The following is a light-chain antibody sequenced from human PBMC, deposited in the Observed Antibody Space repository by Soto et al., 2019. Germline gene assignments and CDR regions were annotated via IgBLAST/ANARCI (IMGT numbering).Light chain of an antibody. J-gene: IGKJ5*01. Sequence: EIVMTQSPATLSVSPGERATLSCRASQSVGNNLAWYQQKPGQTPRLLFYGASTRATGLPARFSGSGSGTEFTLTISSLQSEDFAVDYCQQYDNWPTFGQGTRLETK. V-gene: IGKV3-15*01. CDR2: GAS. CDR3: QQYDNWPT. CDR1: QSVGNN.